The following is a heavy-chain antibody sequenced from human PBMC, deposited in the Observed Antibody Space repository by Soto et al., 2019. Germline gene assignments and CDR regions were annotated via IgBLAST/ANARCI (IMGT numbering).Heavy chain of an antibody. Sequence: QVQLVESGGGVVQPGRSLRLSCAASGFIFSNYGMHWVRQAPGKGLEWVALTWYDEITKNYADSVKGRFTISRDNSKKPVHRQINSLRAEYTAVSYCAREGEYCSGGSCPCDYWGQGTLVTVSS. CDR3: AREGEYCSGGSCPCDY. J-gene: IGHJ4*02. D-gene: IGHD2-15*01. CDR2: TWYDEITK. V-gene: IGHV3-33*01. CDR1: GFIFSNYG.